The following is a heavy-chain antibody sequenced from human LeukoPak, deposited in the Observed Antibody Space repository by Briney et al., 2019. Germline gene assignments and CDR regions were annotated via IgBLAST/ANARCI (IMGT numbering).Heavy chain of an antibody. CDR3: AREQQLDPYGMDV. CDR1: GYTFTGYY. Sequence: GLVKVSCKASGYTFTGYYMHWVRQAPGQGLEWMGWINPNSGGTNYAQKFQGRVTMTRDTSISTAYMELSRLRSDDTAVYYCAREQQLDPYGMDVWGQGTTVTVSS. J-gene: IGHJ6*02. D-gene: IGHD6-13*01. CDR2: INPNSGGT. V-gene: IGHV1-2*02.